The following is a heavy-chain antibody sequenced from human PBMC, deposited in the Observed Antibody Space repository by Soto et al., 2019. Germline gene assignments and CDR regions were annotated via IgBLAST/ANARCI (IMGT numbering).Heavy chain of an antibody. J-gene: IGHJ4*02. D-gene: IGHD6-19*01. V-gene: IGHV2-5*02. CDR3: ARAVAVPADFDY. Sequence: SGPTRVNPAQTLTLTCTFSGFSLSTSGVGVGWIRQPPGKALEWLAIIYWDDDKRYNPSLKSRVTITKDTSKNQVVLTMTNMDPEDTAVYYCARAVAVPADFDYWGQGTLVTVS. CDR2: IYWDDDK. CDR1: GFSLSTSGVG.